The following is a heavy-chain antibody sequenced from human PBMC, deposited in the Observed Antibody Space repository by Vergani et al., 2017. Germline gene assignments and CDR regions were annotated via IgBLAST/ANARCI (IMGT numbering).Heavy chain of an antibody. J-gene: IGHJ6*03. V-gene: IGHV3-53*02. CDR3: AISYYSYYYMDV. D-gene: IGHD3-16*02. Sequence: EVQLVNTGGGLIQPGGSLRLSCAASGFTVSSNYMSWVRQAPGKGLEWVSIIYSGGSSFYTDSVKGRFTVSRDSSKNTLYLQMNSLRAEDTAIYYCAISYYSYYYMDVGGKGTTVTVSS. CDR1: GFTVSSNY. CDR2: IYSGGSS.